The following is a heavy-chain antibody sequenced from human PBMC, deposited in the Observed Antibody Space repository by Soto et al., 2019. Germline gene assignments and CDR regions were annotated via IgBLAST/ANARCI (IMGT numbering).Heavy chain of an antibody. CDR2: IKQDGSEK. D-gene: IGHD2-15*01. CDR1: GFTFSSYW. J-gene: IGHJ4*02. CDR3: ARSIYCSGGSCYPR. Sequence: SCAASGFTFSSYWMSWVRQAPGKGLEWVANIKQDGSEKYYVDSVKGRFTISRDNAKNSLYLQMNSLRAEDTAVYYCARSIYCSGGSCYPRWGQGTLVTVSS. V-gene: IGHV3-7*03.